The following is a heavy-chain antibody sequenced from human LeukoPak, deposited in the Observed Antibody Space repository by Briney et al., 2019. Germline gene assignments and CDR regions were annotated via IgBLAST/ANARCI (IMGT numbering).Heavy chain of an antibody. D-gene: IGHD6-13*01. V-gene: IGHV3-7*03. CDR3: AREGEQQLVLDAFDI. CDR2: IKLDVSET. Sequence: PGGSLRLSCAASGFTFSSYWMTWVRQAPGKGLEWVANIKLDVSETYYVDSVRGRFTISRDNTKNSLYLQMNSLRAEDTAVYYCAREGEQQLVLDAFDIWGQGTMVTVSS. CDR1: GFTFSSYW. J-gene: IGHJ3*02.